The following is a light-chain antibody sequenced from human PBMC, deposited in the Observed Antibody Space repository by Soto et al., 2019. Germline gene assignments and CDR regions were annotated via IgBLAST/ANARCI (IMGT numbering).Light chain of an antibody. V-gene: IGKV1-27*01. J-gene: IGKJ4*01. CDR1: QGISNF. CDR2: AAS. CDR3: QRYDSAPLT. Sequence: DLQMTQSPSSPSASVGDRVTIPCRASQGISNFLAWYQQKPGKVPKLLIYAASTLQSGVPSRFSGSGSGTDFTLTISSLQPVDVATYYCQRYDSAPLTFGGGTKVDIK.